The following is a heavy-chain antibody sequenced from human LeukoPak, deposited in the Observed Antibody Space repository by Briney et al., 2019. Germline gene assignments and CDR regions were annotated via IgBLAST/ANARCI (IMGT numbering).Heavy chain of an antibody. CDR2: IRYDGSNK. CDR3: XXXIAAVIGGDYVFDY. CDR1: GFTFSSYG. D-gene: IGHD4-17*01. Sequence: GGSLRLSCAASGFTFSSYGMHWVRQAPGKGLEWVAFIRYDGSNKYYADSVKGRFTISRDNSKNTLYLQMNSLRAEDTAVYYXXXXIAAVIGGDYVFDYWGQGTLVTVSS. J-gene: IGHJ4*02. V-gene: IGHV3-30*02.